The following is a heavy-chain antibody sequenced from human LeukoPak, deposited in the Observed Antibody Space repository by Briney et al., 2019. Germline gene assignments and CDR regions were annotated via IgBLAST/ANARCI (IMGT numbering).Heavy chain of an antibody. CDR2: ITSSSSYT. J-gene: IGHJ4*02. D-gene: IGHD1-26*01. CDR1: GFTFSSYN. Sequence: GGSLRLSCAASGFTFSSYNMNWVRQAPGKGLEWVSSITSSSSYTFYADSVKGRFTISRDNAKNSLYLQMNSLRAEDTAIYYCARDYMAGATFQIQGPVDYWGQGTLVTVSS. CDR3: ARDYMAGATFQIQGPVDY. V-gene: IGHV3-21*01.